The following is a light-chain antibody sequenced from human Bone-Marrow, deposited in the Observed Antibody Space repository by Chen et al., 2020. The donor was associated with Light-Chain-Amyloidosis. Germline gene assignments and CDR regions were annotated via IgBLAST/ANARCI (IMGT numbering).Light chain of an antibody. V-gene: IGKV1-33*01. CDR3: QQYDTVPRT. J-gene: IGKJ2*02. CDR2: DAS. CDR1: QAISNY. Sequence: DIQMIQSPSSLSASVGDRVTITCQASQAISNYLNWYQQKPGKAPDLLIYDASNLEPGVPSRFSGGGSGTHFTFTISSLQPEDIATYYCQQYDTVPRTFGQGTKVEIK.